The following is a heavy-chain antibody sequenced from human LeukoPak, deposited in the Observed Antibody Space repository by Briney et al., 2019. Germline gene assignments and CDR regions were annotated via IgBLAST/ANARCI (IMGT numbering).Heavy chain of an antibody. J-gene: IGHJ4*02. D-gene: IGHD6-13*01. V-gene: IGHV1-18*01. CDR1: GYTFTSYG. CDR3: ARASLHSSSWYKAPEAFDY. CDR2: ISAYNGNT. Sequence: ASVKVSCKASGYTFTSYGISWVRQAPGQGLEWMGWISAYNGNTNYAQKLQGRVTMTTDTSTSTAYMELRSLRSDDTAVYYCARASLHSSSWYKAPEAFDYWGQGTLVTVSS.